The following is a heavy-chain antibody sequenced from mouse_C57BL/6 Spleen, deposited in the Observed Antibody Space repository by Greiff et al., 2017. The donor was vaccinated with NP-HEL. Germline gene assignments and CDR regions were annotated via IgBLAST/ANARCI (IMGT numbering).Heavy chain of an antibody. J-gene: IGHJ4*01. CDR2: IRLKSDNYAT. CDR3: TGRDVGAMDY. Sequence: EVKLEESGGGLVQPGGSMKLSCVASGFTFSNYWMNWVRQSPEKGLEWVAQIRLKSDNYATHYAESVKGRFTISRDDSKSSVYLQMNNLRAEDTGIYYCTGRDVGAMDYWGQGTSVTVSS. V-gene: IGHV6-3*01. CDR1: GFTFSNYW.